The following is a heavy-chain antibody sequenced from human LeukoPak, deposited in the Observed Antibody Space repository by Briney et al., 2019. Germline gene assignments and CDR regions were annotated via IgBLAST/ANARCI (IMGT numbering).Heavy chain of an antibody. V-gene: IGHV4-59*02. D-gene: IGHD3-22*01. CDR3: TKGYYEPFDS. Sequence: ASQTLSLTCTVSGASVNSYYWDWIRQTPGKGVEWIGCISDSGRTYYNPSLKSRVTISLGTSNNQFSLRLTSVTAADSAMYYCTKGYYEPFDSWGQGTLVTVSS. CDR1: GASVNSYY. J-gene: IGHJ4*02. CDR2: ISDSGRT.